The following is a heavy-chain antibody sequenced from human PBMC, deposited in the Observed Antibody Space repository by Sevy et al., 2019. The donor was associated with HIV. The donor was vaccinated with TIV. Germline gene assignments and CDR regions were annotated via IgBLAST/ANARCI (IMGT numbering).Heavy chain of an antibody. Sequence: GGSLGLSCAASGFAFSSHAMHWVRQAPGKGLEWVAVISYEGTETFYAASVEGRFTISRDNSKNMLSLQINNLRPEDTAVYYCARDGGYSIKWYPLYWGHGTLVTVSS. J-gene: IGHJ4*01. CDR3: ARDGGYSIKWYPLY. CDR2: ISYEGTET. CDR1: GFAFSSHA. V-gene: IGHV3-30-3*01. D-gene: IGHD6-13*01.